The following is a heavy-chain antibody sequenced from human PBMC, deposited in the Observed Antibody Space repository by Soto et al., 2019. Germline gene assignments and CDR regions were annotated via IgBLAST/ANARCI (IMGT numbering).Heavy chain of an antibody. D-gene: IGHD2-2*01. Sequence: QVQLVQSGAEVKKPGSSVKVSCKASGGTFSSYAISWVRQAPGQGLEWMGGIIPIFGTANYAQKFQGRVTITADDSASTAYMELSSLGSEDTAVYYCACGRYNVVVPAAHHANDFYYYGMDVWGQGTTVTVSS. CDR3: ACGRYNVVVPAAHHANDFYYYGMDV. CDR1: GGTFSSYA. CDR2: IIPIFGTA. V-gene: IGHV1-69*19. J-gene: IGHJ6*02.